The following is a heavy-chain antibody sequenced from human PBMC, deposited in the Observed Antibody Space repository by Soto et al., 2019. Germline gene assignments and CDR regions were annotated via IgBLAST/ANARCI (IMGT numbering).Heavy chain of an antibody. D-gene: IGHD3-10*01. J-gene: IGHJ5*02. V-gene: IGHV1-3*01. CDR1: GYTFTSYA. Sequence: GASVKVSCKASGYTFTSYAMHWVRQAPGQRLEWMGWINAGNGNTKYSQKFQGRVNITRDTSASTAYMELSSLRSEDSAVYYCARVVVLWFGELSGFDPWGQGTLVTVSS. CDR2: INAGNGNT. CDR3: ARVVVLWFGELSGFDP.